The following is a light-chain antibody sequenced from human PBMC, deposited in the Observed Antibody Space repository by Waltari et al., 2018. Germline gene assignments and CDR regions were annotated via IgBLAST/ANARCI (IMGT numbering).Light chain of an antibody. CDR1: GSDIGGSDY. CDR2: DVT. CDR3: RSSAGTSV. Sequence: QSALTQPRSVSGSRGQSVTISCTGTGSDIGGSDYVSWYQQHPGKAPKLVHYDVTKRPSGVPDSVSGSKTGASATLTGTRLQADDEADYYCRSSAGTSVFGGGPKMTVL. V-gene: IGLV2-11*01. J-gene: IGLJ3*02.